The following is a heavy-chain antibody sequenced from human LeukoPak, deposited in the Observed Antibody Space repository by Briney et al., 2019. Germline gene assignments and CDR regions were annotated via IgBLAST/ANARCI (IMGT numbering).Heavy chain of an antibody. Sequence: ASVKVSCKASGYTFTSYYMHWVRQAPGQGLKWMGVIDLLGSSTNYAQMFQGRVTMTWDTSTSTVYMELSSLRSEDTAVYYCARDRPHNWFDSWGQGTLVTVSS. V-gene: IGHV1-46*01. CDR2: IDLLGSST. D-gene: IGHD6-6*01. J-gene: IGHJ5*01. CDR3: ARDRPHNWFDS. CDR1: GYTFTSYY.